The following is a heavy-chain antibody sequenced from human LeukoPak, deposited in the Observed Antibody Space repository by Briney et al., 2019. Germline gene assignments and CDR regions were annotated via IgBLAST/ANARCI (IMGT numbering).Heavy chain of an antibody. J-gene: IGHJ4*02. CDR3: ARGGSLGY. D-gene: IGHD6-19*01. CDR1: GFTFSSYE. CDR2: ISSSGSAI. Sequence: GRSLRLSCAGSGFTFSSYEMNWVRQAPGKGLEWVSKISSSGSAIYYADSVKGRFTISRDNAKSTLYLQMNSLRAEDTAVYYCARGGSLGYWGQGTLVTVST. V-gene: IGHV3-48*03.